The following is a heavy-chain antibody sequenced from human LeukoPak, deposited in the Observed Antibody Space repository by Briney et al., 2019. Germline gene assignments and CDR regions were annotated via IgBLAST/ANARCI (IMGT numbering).Heavy chain of an antibody. CDR3: ARGGDDYVWGSYLYYYYGMDV. J-gene: IGHJ6*02. D-gene: IGHD3-16*02. CDR1: GFTFSNAW. V-gene: IGHV3-11*01. Sequence: GGSLRLSCAASGFTFSNAWMSWIRQAPGKGLEWVSYISSSGSTIYYADSVKGRFTISRDNAKNSLYLQMNSLRAEDTAVYYCARGGDDYVWGSYLYYYYGMDVWGQGTTVTVSS. CDR2: ISSSGSTI.